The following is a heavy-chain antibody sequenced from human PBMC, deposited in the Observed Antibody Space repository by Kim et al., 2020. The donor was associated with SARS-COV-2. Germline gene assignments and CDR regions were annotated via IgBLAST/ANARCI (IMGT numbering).Heavy chain of an antibody. V-gene: IGHV4-39*01. J-gene: IGHJ6*03. CDR3: ARHKLELRSRYYYYMDV. Sequence: SETLSLTCTVSGGSISSSSYYWGWIRQPPGKGLEWIGSIYYSGSTYYNPSLKSRVTISVDTSKNQFSLKLSSVTAADTAVYYCARHKLELRSRYYYYMDVWGKGTTVTVSS. D-gene: IGHD1-7*01. CDR2: IYYSGST. CDR1: GGSISSSSYY.